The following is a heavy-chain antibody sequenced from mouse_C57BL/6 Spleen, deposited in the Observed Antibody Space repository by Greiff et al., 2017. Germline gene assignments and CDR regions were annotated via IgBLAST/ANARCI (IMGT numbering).Heavy chain of an antibody. D-gene: IGHD3-2*02. Sequence: QVQLQQPGAELVMPGASVKLSCKASGYTFTSYWMHWVKQRPGQGLEWIGEIDPSDSYTNSNQKFKGKSTLTVDKSSSTAYMQLSSLTSEDSAVYYCARRAQAPWFAYWGQGTLVTVSA. CDR3: ARRAQAPWFAY. J-gene: IGHJ3*01. CDR1: GYTFTSYW. V-gene: IGHV1-69*01. CDR2: IDPSDSYT.